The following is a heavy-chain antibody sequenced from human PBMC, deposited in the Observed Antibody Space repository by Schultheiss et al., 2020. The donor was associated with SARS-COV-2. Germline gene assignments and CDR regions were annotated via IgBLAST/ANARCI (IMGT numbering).Heavy chain of an antibody. Sequence: SQTLSLTCDVSGVSITADWWTWVRQPPGKGLEWIGYIYYSGSIYNNPSLKSRVTISVDTSKNQFSLKLSSVTAADTAVYYCARLYYYGSGSYLRSYWGQGTLVTVSS. D-gene: IGHD3-10*01. CDR3: ARLYYYGSGSYLRSY. J-gene: IGHJ4*02. CDR2: IYYSGSI. V-gene: IGHV4-59*01. CDR1: GVSITADW.